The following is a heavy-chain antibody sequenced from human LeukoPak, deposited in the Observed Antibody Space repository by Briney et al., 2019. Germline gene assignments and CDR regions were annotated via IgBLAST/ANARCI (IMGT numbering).Heavy chain of an antibody. CDR2: IDPSDSYT. V-gene: IGHV5-10-1*01. Sequence: GESLKISCKGSGYSFTSYWISWVRQMPGKGLEWMGRIDPSDSYTNYSPSFQGHVTISADKSISTAYPQWSSLKASDTAMYYRARHNPYGDHTNDYWGQGTLVTVSS. CDR1: GYSFTSYW. D-gene: IGHD4-17*01. CDR3: ARHNPYGDHTNDY. J-gene: IGHJ4*02.